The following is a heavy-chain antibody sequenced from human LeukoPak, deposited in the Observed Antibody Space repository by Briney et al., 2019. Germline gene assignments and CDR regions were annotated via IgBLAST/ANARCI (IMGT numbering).Heavy chain of an antibody. D-gene: IGHD2-15*01. Sequence: SETLSLTCAVYGGSFSGYYWSWIRQPPGKGLEWIGEINHSGSTNYNSSLKSRVTISVDTSKNQFSLKLSSVTAADTAVYYCARGRLPTIDRNFDYWGQGTLVTVSS. V-gene: IGHV4-34*01. CDR3: ARGRLPTIDRNFDY. CDR1: GGSFSGYY. CDR2: INHSGST. J-gene: IGHJ4*02.